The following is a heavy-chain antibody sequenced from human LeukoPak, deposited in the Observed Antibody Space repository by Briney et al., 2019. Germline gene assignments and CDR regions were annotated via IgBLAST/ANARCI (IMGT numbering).Heavy chain of an antibody. Sequence: GGSLRLSCVGSGVPLNNYKVNWVRQAPGKGLEWVSGISWNSGSIGYADSVKGRFTISRDNAKNSLYLQMNSLRAEDTALYYCAKEGYWGQGTLVTVSS. CDR1: GVPLNNYK. CDR3: AKEGY. CDR2: ISWNSGSI. V-gene: IGHV3-9*01. J-gene: IGHJ4*02.